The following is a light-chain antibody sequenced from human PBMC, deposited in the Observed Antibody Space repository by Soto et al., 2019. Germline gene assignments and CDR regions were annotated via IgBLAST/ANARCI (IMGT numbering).Light chain of an antibody. J-gene: IGKJ1*01. CDR3: QQSYNFPRT. CDR2: SAS. V-gene: IGKV1-39*01. CDR1: QNIGTY. Sequence: DIQMTQSPSSLSASVGDRVTISCRASQNIGTYLTWYLQKPGQAPKLLIYSASNLQSGVSPRFSGNGSGTDFTLTISSLQPEDFAAYYCQQSYNFPRTFGQGTTVDFK.